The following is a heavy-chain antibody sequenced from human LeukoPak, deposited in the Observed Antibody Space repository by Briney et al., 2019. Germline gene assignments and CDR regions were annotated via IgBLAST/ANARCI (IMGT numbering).Heavy chain of an antibody. CDR1: GGSISGYY. Sequence: PSETLSLTCAVYGGSISGYYWSWIRQPPGKGLEWIGEINHSGSTNYNPSLKSRVTISVDTSKKQFSLKLTSVTAADTAADYCARWSSDSSGWYSPWFDPWGQGTLVIVSS. CDR3: ARWSSDSSGWYSPWFDP. D-gene: IGHD6-19*01. CDR2: INHSGST. J-gene: IGHJ5*02. V-gene: IGHV4-34*01.